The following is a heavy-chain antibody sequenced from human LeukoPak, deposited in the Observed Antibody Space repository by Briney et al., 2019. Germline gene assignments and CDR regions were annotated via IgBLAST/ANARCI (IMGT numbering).Heavy chain of an antibody. Sequence: PSETLSLTCTVSGGSISSGSYYWSWIRQPAGEGLEWIGRIHTSGSTNYNPSLKGRVTISVDTSKNQFSLKLSSVAAADTAVYYCARGRDGSSYYFDYWGQGTLVTVSS. CDR2: IHTSGST. CDR3: ARGRDGSSYYFDY. CDR1: GGSISSGSYY. V-gene: IGHV4-61*02. J-gene: IGHJ4*02. D-gene: IGHD1-26*01.